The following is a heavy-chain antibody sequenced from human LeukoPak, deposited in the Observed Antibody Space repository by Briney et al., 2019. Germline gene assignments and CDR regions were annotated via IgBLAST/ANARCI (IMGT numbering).Heavy chain of an antibody. CDR3: ARAVAVAGDCFDY. CDR1: GGSFSGYY. J-gene: IGHJ4*02. CDR2: INHSGST. Sequence: SETLSLTCVVYGGSFSGYYWSWIRQPPGKGLEWIGEINHSGSTNYNPSLKSRVTISVDTSKNQFSLKLSSVTAADTAVYYCARAVAVAGDCFDYWGQGTLVTVSS. V-gene: IGHV4-34*01. D-gene: IGHD6-19*01.